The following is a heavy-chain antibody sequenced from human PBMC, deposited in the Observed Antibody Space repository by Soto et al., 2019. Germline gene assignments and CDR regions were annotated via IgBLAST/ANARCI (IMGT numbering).Heavy chain of an antibody. CDR3: ARGLGGMDV. CDR2: INHSGST. CDR1: GGSFSGYY. Sequence: SETLSLTCAGYGGSFSGYYWSWIRQPPGKGLEWIGEINHSGSTNYYPSLKSRVTISVDTSKNQFSLKLSSVAAADTAVYYCARGLGGMDVWGQGTTVTVSS. J-gene: IGHJ6*02. V-gene: IGHV4-34*01.